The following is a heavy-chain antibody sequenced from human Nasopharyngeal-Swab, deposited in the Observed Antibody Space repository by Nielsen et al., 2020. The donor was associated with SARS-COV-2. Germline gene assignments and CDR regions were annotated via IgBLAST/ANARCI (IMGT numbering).Heavy chain of an antibody. CDR3: AAAPSGDYGGY. CDR2: IWYDGSNK. Sequence: GESLKISCAASGFTFSNYGMHRVRQAPGKGLEWVAVIWYDGSNKYYADSVKGRFTISRDNSKNTVYLQMSSLRGEDTAVYYCAAAPSGDYGGYWGQGTLVTVSS. J-gene: IGHJ4*02. D-gene: IGHD4-23*01. CDR1: GFTFSNYG. V-gene: IGHV3-33*01.